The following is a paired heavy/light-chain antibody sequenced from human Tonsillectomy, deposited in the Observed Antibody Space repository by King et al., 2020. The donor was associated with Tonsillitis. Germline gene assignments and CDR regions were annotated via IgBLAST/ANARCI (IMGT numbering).Light chain of an antibody. Sequence: SFELTQPPSVSVSPGQTASITCSGDELGDKYASWYQQKPGQSPVLVIYQDTKRPSGIPERFSGSNSGNTATLTISGTQAMDEADFYCQASDSSTVVFGGGTKLTVL. V-gene: IGLV3-1*01. CDR2: QDT. CDR1: ELGDKY. J-gene: IGLJ2*01. CDR3: QASDSSTVV.
Heavy chain of an antibody. V-gene: IGHV3-15*01. Sequence: GGPLRLSCAVSGFTFSKAWMSWVRQAPGKGLEWVGRVKSKTDGGTRDYAAPVKGRFTISRDDSKNTLYLQMNNLKTEDTAVYYCTTLAIFWSRYETFDYWGQGTQVTVSS. J-gene: IGHJ4*02. CDR3: TTLAIFWSRYETFDY. D-gene: IGHD3-9*01. CDR1: GFTFSKAW. CDR2: VKSKTDGGTR.